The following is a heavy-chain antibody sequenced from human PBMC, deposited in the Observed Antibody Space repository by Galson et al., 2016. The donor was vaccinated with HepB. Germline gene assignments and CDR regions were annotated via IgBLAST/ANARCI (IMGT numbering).Heavy chain of an antibody. V-gene: IGHV3-21*01. CDR2: ISGRGGYI. CDR3: VRDPYGGYGY. CDR1: GFKFTDYS. Sequence: SLRLSCAASGFKFTDYSMNWVRQAPGTGPEWVSSISGRGGYIYYADSIKGRFSISRDNAQNSLYLQMNSLRVEDTAVYYCVRDPYGGYGYWGQGTLVTVSS. D-gene: IGHD4/OR15-4a*01. J-gene: IGHJ4*02.